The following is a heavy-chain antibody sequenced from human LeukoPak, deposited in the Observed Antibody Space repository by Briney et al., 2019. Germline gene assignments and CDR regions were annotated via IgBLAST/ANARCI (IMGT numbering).Heavy chain of an antibody. CDR3: ARYCGGDCYGMDV. J-gene: IGHJ6*02. CDR2: IKQDGSEK. V-gene: IGHV3-7*01. D-gene: IGHD2-21*01. Sequence: GGSLRLSCAASGFTFSSYAMSWVRQAPGKGLEWVANIKQDGSEKDYVDSVKGRFTISRDNAKNSLYLQMNSLRAEDTAVYYCARYCGGDCYGMDVWGQGTTVTVSS. CDR1: GFTFSSYA.